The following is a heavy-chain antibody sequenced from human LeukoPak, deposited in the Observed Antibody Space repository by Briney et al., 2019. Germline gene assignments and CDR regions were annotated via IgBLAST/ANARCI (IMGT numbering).Heavy chain of an antibody. J-gene: IGHJ4*02. Sequence: SETLSLTCTVSGGSISSSSYYWGWIRQPPGKGLEWIGSIYYSGSTYYNPSLKSRVTISVDTSKNQFSLKLSSVTAADTAVYYCARESYYDSSGYLYWGQGTLVTVSS. D-gene: IGHD3-22*01. CDR3: ARESYYDSSGYLY. CDR1: GGSISSSSYY. V-gene: IGHV4-39*02. CDR2: IYYSGST.